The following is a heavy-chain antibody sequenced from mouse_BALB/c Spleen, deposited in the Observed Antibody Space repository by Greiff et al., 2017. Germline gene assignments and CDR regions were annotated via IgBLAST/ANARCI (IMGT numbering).Heavy chain of an antibody. D-gene: IGHD2-4*01. Sequence: EVQLQESGGGLVKPGGSLKLSCAASGFTFSSYAMSWVRQSPEKRLEWVAEISSGGSYTYYPDTVTGRFTISRDNAKNTLYLEMSSLRSEDTAMYYCARSTMITAPAWFAYWGQGTLVTVSA. V-gene: IGHV5-9-4*01. CDR3: ARSTMITAPAWFAY. CDR1: GFTFSSYA. CDR2: ISSGGSYT. J-gene: IGHJ3*01.